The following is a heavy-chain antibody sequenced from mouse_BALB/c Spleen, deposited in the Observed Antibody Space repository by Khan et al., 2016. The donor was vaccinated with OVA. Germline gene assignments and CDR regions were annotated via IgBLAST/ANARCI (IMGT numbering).Heavy chain of an antibody. CDR1: GFSLTNYG. D-gene: IGHD2-1*01. V-gene: IGHV2-9*02. CDR3: ARTYDNYVEYVDV. J-gene: IGHJ1*01. Sequence: QVQLKESGPGLVAPSQSLSITCTVSGFSLTNYGVHWVRQPPGKGLEWLGVIWAGGSTNYNSALMSRLSLSKDNSKSQVSFKMNSLQTDDTAMYYCARTYDNYVEYVDVWGAGTTVTVAS. CDR2: IWAGGST.